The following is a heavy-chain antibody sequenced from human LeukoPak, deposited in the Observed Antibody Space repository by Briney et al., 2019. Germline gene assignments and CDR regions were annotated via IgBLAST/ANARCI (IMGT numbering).Heavy chain of an antibody. CDR2: ISSSSSNI. CDR3: ARDRAGSGYHDAFDI. Sequence: GSLRLYCSASGFTFSSYSMNWVRPAPGKGLEWGSYISSSSSNIYYADSVKGRFTISRDNAKNAMYLQMNSLRAEDTAVYYCARDRAGSGYHDAFDIWGQGTMVTVSS. V-gene: IGHV3-48*01. CDR1: GFTFSSYS. J-gene: IGHJ3*02. D-gene: IGHD3-22*01.